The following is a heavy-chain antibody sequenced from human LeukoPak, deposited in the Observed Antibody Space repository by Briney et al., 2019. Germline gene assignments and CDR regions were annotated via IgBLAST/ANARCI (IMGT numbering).Heavy chain of an antibody. CDR3: AKALGQWHNWLDP. D-gene: IGHD6-19*01. CDR1: GDSVSPNSVA. J-gene: IGHJ5*02. CDR2: TYYRSKWYN. Sequence: SQTLSLTCAISGDSVSPNSVAWSWITQSPSRGLECLRKTYYRSKWYNDYAVSVKSRITISADTSKNQFSLHLKSVTPEDTAVYYCAKALGQWHNWLDPWGQGTLVTVSS. V-gene: IGHV6-1*01.